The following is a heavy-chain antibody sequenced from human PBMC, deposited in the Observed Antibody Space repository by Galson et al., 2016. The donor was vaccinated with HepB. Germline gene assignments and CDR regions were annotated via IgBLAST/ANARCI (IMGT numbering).Heavy chain of an antibody. V-gene: IGHV3-30*03. D-gene: IGHD3-10*01. J-gene: IGHJ4*02. Sequence: SLRLFCAASGFTFSNYDMHWVRQAPGKGLEWVSFMSHDGANKYYSDSVKGRFTISRDNSKNTLYLQMNSLRAEDTAVYYCARDYGSGNFYSGFGYWGLGTLVTVSS. CDR2: MSHDGANK. CDR3: ARDYGSGNFYSGFGY. CDR1: GFTFSNYD.